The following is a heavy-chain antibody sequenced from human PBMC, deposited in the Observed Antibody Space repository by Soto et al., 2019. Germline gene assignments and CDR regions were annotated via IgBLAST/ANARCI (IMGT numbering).Heavy chain of an antibody. Sequence: ASVKVSCTDSGDACTANSRHSVRQATGQGFEWMGWIHPKSGGTKYPQKFKGRVTMTRDTSLSTAYMTLTMVTSDDTAVYYWARDLAKGGGSAGLDYWGQGILVTVSS. CDR3: ARDLAKGGGSAGLDY. J-gene: IGHJ4*02. V-gene: IGHV1-2*02. D-gene: IGHD2-15*01. CDR2: IHPKSGGT. CDR1: GDACTANS.